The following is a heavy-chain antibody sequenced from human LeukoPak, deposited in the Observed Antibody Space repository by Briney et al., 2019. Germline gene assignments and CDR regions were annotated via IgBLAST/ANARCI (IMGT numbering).Heavy chain of an antibody. V-gene: IGHV4-61*05. CDR2: IYHSGST. D-gene: IGHD5-24*01. J-gene: IGHJ4*02. CDR1: GGSISSSSYY. CDR3: ARSPYYDRDGYQFDY. Sequence: PSETLSLTCTVSGGSISSSSYYWSWVRQPPGKGLEWIAYIYHSGSTSSNPALKSRATISLDTSKSQFSLKLSSVTAADTAIYYCARSPYYDRDGYQFDYWGQGTLVTVSS.